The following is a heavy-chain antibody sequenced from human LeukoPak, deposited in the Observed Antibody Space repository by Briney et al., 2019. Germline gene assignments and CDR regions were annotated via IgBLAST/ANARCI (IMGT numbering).Heavy chain of an antibody. CDR2: IYPGDSDT. D-gene: IGHD3-22*01. V-gene: IGHV5-51*01. J-gene: IGHJ3*02. Sequence: GESLKIPCKGSGYSFTSYWIGWVRQMPGKGLEWMGIIYPGDSDTRYSPSFQGQVTISADKSISTAYLQWSSLKASDTAMYYCARRRTPYDSSGPDAFDIWGQGTMVTVSS. CDR1: GYSFTSYW. CDR3: ARRRTPYDSSGPDAFDI.